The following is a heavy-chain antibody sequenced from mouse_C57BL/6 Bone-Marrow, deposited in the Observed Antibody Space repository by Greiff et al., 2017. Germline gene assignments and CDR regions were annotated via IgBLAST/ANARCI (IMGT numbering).Heavy chain of an antibody. CDR2: IHPNSGST. CDR3: ARSPYYYGSRYFGV. V-gene: IGHV1-64*01. J-gene: IGHJ1*03. D-gene: IGHD1-1*01. Sequence: QVQLQQPGAELVKPGASVKLSCKASGYTFTSYWMHWVKQRPGQGLEWIGMIHPNSGSTNYNEKFKSKATLTVDKSSSTAYMQLSSLTSEDSAVYYCARSPYYYGSRYFGVWGTGTTVTVSS. CDR1: GYTFTSYW.